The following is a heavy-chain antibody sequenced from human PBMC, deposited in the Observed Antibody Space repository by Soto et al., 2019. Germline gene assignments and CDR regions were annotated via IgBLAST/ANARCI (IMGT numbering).Heavy chain of an antibody. CDR2: FSGLDGGT. CDR3: ARVGATVLPREHDY. CDR1: GFTFSNYA. V-gene: IGHV3-23*01. J-gene: IGHJ4*02. Sequence: EVQLLESGGGLVQPGGSLRLSCAASGFTFSNYAMSWVRQAPGKGLEWVSAFSGLDGGTFYGDSVKGRFTISRDNSKNTLYLQMNSLRADDTAIYYCARVGATVLPREHDYWGQGSLVTVSS. D-gene: IGHD1-26*01.